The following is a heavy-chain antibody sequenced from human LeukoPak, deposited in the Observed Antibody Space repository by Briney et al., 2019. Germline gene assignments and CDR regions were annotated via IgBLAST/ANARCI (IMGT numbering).Heavy chain of an antibody. CDR1: GYTFTSYG. Sequence: WASVKVSCKASGYTFTSYGISWVRQAPGQGLEWMGWISAYNGNTNYAQKLQGRVTMTTDTSTSTAYMELRSLRSDDTAVYYCARVYCSSTSCYKDYWGQGTLVTASS. CDR3: ARVYCSSTSCYKDY. D-gene: IGHD2-2*02. V-gene: IGHV1-18*01. J-gene: IGHJ4*02. CDR2: ISAYNGNT.